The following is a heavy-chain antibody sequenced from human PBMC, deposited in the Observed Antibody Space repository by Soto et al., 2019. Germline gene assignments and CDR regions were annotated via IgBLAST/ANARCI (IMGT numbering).Heavy chain of an antibody. CDR1: GFTFGSYA. D-gene: IGHD3-10*01. J-gene: IGHJ6*02. Sequence: EVQLLESGGGLLQPGGSLRLSCAASGFTFGSYAMSWVRQAPGKGLQWVSAISGSGRSTYYADSVTGRFTISRDNSKNALFLQMNSLRAEDTAVYYCANEMWVGELSYGMDVWGQGTTVTVSS. V-gene: IGHV3-23*01. CDR3: ANEMWVGELSYGMDV. CDR2: ISGSGRST.